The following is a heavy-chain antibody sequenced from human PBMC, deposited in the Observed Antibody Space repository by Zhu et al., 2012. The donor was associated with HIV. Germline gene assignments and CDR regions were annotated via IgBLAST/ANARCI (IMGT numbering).Heavy chain of an antibody. V-gene: IGHV4-39*07. D-gene: IGHD6-19*01. Sequence: QVQLQESGPGLVKPSETLSLTCTVSGGPIRSSSYYWGWIRQPPGKGLEWIGSIYYSGSTYYNPSLKSRVTISVDTSKNQFSLNLSSVTAADTAVYYCARLGITVGGTTEDYWGQGTLVTVSS. CDR1: GGPIRSSSYY. CDR2: IYYSGST. CDR3: ARLGITVGGTTEDY. J-gene: IGHJ4*02.